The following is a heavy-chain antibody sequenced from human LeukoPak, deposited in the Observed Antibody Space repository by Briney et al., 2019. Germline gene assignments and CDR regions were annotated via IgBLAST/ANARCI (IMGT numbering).Heavy chain of an antibody. CDR1: GGTFSSYA. CDR2: IIPIFGTA. J-gene: IGHJ4*02. D-gene: IGHD4-17*01. V-gene: IGHV1-69*06. Sequence: ASVKVSCKASGGTFSSYAISWVRQAPGQGLEWMGGIIPIFGTANYAQKFQGRVTITADKSTSTAYMELSSLRSEDTAVYYCARGYGDYLTYYFDYWGQGTLVTVSS. CDR3: ARGYGDYLTYYFDY.